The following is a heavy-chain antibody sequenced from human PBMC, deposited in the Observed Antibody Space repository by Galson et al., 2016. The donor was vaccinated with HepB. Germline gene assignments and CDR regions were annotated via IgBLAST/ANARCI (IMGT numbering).Heavy chain of an antibody. D-gene: IGHD5-12*01. V-gene: IGHV4-59*01. CDR2: IYHSGGT. CDR3: ARGPTLVATFKDYYYGLDA. CDR1: SGSIGSYY. Sequence: TLSLTCTVSSGSIGSYYWSWIRQPPGKGLEWVGFIYHSGGTRYNPSLRSRVTMSVDTSKNQFSLNVRSVTAADTAVYYCARGPTLVATFKDYYYGLDAWGQGTTVTVSS. J-gene: IGHJ6*02.